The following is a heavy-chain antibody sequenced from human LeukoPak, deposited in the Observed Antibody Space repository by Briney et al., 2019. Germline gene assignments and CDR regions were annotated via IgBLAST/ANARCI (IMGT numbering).Heavy chain of an antibody. D-gene: IGHD4-23*01. CDR1: GGSMSSSNYY. V-gene: IGHV4-39*01. CDR3: ARQAGGTSGPFDY. J-gene: IGHJ4*02. CDR2: IYDSEST. Sequence: NPSETLSLTCTVSGGSMSSSNYYWGWIRQPPGKGLEWIGSIYDSESTYYNPSLKSRVTISVDTSKNQFSLKLSSVTAADTAVYYCARQAGGTSGPFDYWGQGTLVTVSS.